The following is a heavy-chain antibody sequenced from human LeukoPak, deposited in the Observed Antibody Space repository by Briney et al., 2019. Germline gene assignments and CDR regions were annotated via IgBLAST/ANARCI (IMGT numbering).Heavy chain of an antibody. CDR3: ARDYYDSSGGDYFDY. Sequence: ASVKVSCKASGYTFTSYGISWVRQAPGQGLEWMGWISAHNGNTNYAQKLQGRVTMTTDTSTSTAYMELRSLRSDDTAVYYCARDYYDSSGGDYFDYWGQGTLVTVSS. CDR2: ISAHNGNT. V-gene: IGHV1-18*01. CDR1: GYTFTSYG. D-gene: IGHD3-22*01. J-gene: IGHJ4*02.